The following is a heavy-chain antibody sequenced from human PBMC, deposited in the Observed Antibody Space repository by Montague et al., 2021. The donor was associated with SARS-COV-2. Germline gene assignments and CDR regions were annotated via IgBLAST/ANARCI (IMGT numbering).Heavy chain of an antibody. D-gene: IGHD6-19*01. CDR2: SNNCGST. CDR3: AGTEGGGWYREVDY. J-gene: IGHJ4*02. Sequence: SETLSLICTVSGGSVSSSYWCWIWNPPGQGLERNAFSNNCGSTDSNSNLNRRVTISVATSKSQFHLKLTLVAVAATAVYYCAGTEGGGWYREVDYWGQGTLVTVSS. CDR1: GGSVSSSY. V-gene: IGHV4-59*02.